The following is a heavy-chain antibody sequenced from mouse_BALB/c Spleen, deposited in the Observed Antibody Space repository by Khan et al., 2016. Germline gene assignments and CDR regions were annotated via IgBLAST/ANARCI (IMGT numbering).Heavy chain of an antibody. J-gene: IGHJ1*01. CDR2: INTDTSKI. CDR1: GFDFSSYW. CDR3: ASTYWYFDV. V-gene: IGHV4-1*02. Sequence: EVKLVESGGGLVQPGGSLKISCAASGFDFSSYWMSWVRQAPGKGLEWIGEINTDTSKINYTHSFKEQFIISIDNADTTLYLQMSKVRYEDTALYYCASTYWYFDVWGAGTTVTVSS.